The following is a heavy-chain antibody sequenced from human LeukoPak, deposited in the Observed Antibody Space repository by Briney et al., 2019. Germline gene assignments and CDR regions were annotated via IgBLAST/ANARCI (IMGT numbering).Heavy chain of an antibody. Sequence: SETLSLTCTVSGGSISSYYWSWIRQPPGKGLEWIGYIYYSGSTNYNPSLKSRVTISVDTSKNQFSLKLSSVTAADTAVYYCARQGVAGSAGYYFDYWGQGTLVTVSS. J-gene: IGHJ4*02. CDR1: GGSISSYY. D-gene: IGHD6-19*01. CDR2: IYYSGST. V-gene: IGHV4-59*08. CDR3: ARQGVAGSAGYYFDY.